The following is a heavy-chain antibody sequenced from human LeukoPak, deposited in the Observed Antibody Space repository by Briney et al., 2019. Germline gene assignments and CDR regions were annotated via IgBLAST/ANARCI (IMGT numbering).Heavy chain of an antibody. J-gene: IGHJ4*02. D-gene: IGHD1-26*01. CDR2: IYSGGST. CDR3: ARVSKVGLPFDY. Sequence: GGSLRLSCAASGFTVSSNYMSWVRQAPGKGLEWVSVIYSGGSTYYADSVKGRFTISRDNSKNTLYLQMNSLRAEDTAVYYCARVSKVGLPFDYWGQGTLVTVSS. V-gene: IGHV3-66*01. CDR1: GFTVSSNY.